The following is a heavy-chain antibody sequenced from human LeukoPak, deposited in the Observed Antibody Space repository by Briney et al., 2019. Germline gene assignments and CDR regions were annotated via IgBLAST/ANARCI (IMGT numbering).Heavy chain of an antibody. CDR1: GFTFSDYY. V-gene: IGHV3-11*04. CDR3: ARDRYSSSWFGDDAFDI. J-gene: IGHJ3*02. Sequence: GGSLRLSCAASGFTFSDYYMSWIRQAPGKGLEWVSYISSSGSTIHYADSVKGRFTISRDNAKTSLYLQMNSLRAEDTAVYYCARDRYSSSWFGDDAFDIWGQGTMVTVSS. D-gene: IGHD6-13*01. CDR2: ISSSGSTI.